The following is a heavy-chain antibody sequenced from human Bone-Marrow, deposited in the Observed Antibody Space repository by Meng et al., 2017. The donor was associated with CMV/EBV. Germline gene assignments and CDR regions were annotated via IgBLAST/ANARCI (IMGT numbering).Heavy chain of an antibody. CDR2: IFPILSTA. CDR1: GGTFNTYS. D-gene: IGHD4-23*01. Sequence: SVKVSCKASGGTFNTYSISWVRQAPGQGLEWMGRIFPILSTADYAQKFQGRVTMTRDTSTSTVYMELSSLRSEDTAVYYCARDLTQSDMVVTPGRADDYWGQGTLVTVS. CDR3: ARDLTQSDMVVTPGRADDY. J-gene: IGHJ4*02. V-gene: IGHV1-69*08.